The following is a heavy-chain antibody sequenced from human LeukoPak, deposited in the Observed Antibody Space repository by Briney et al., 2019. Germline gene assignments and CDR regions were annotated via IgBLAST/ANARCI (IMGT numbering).Heavy chain of an antibody. CDR2: INAGNGNT. CDR1: GYTFTSYY. Sequence: ASVKVSCKASGYTFTSYYMHWVRQAPGQRLEWMGWINAGNGNTKYSQKFQGRVTITRDTSASTAYMELSSLRSEDTAVYYCAREVLYYYDSSGYPYWGQGTLVTVSS. D-gene: IGHD3-22*01. V-gene: IGHV1-3*01. J-gene: IGHJ4*02. CDR3: AREVLYYYDSSGYPY.